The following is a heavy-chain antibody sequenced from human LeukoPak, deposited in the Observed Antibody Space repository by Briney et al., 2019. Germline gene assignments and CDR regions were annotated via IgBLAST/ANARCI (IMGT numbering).Heavy chain of an antibody. J-gene: IGHJ4*02. D-gene: IGHD6-13*01. CDR3: ASGYSSSWATFDY. V-gene: IGHV3-7*01. CDR2: IKPDGSEK. CDR1: GFTFSSYW. Sequence: GGSLRLSCAAAGFTFSSYWMTWVRQAPGKGLEWVANIKPDGSEKYYVDSVKGRFTISRDNAKNSLYLQMNSLGAEDTAVYYCASGYSSSWATFDYWGQGTLVTVSS.